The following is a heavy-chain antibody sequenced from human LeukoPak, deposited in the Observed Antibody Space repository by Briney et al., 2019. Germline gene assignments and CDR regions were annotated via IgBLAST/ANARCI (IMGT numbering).Heavy chain of an antibody. D-gene: IGHD6-19*01. CDR3: VRDPSNSGWAFDY. CDR2: IYNGGTT. Sequence: PGGSLRLSCAASGVTSNYFTWVRQAPGKGLEWVSVIYNGGTTYYADSMKGRFTISRDNSKSTLFVYLQMNSLRTDDTAVYYCVRDPSNSGWAFDYWGQGTLVTVSS. CDR1: GVTSNY. V-gene: IGHV3-53*05. J-gene: IGHJ4*02.